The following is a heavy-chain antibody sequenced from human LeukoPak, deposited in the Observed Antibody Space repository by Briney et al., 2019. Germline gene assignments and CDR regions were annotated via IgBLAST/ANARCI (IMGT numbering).Heavy chain of an antibody. V-gene: IGHV1-69*04. D-gene: IGHD2-2*01. CDR1: GGTFSSYA. J-gene: IGHJ5*02. CDR3: ARVGANCSSTSCSNWFDP. Sequence: SVKVSCKASGGTFSSYAISWVRQVPGQGLEWMGRIIPILGIANYAQKFQGRVTITADKSTSTAYMELSSLRSEDTAVYYCARVGANCSSTSCSNWFDPWGQGTLVTVSS. CDR2: IIPILGIA.